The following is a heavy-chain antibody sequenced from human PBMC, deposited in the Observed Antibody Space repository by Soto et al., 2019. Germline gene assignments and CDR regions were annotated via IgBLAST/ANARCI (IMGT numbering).Heavy chain of an antibody. CDR2: IRSSGSTK. D-gene: IGHD3-9*01. J-gene: IGHJ4*02. V-gene: IGHV3-48*03. CDR1: GFAFSFFE. CDR3: ARGYDILTGPIDY. Sequence: LRLSCAASGFAFSFFEMNWVRQAPGKGLEWIAYIRSSGSTKFYADSVRGRFTISRDNANNSLYLQMNSLRAEDTAVYYCARGYDILTGPIDYWGQGSLVTVSS.